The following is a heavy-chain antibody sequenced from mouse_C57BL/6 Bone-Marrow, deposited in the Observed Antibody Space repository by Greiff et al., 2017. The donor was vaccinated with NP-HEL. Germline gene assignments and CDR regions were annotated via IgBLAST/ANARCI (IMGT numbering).Heavy chain of an antibody. CDR2: ISSGGSYT. CDR3: ARQGNHYAMDY. J-gene: IGHJ4*01. Sequence: EVKVVESGGDLVKPGGSLKLSCAASGFTFSSYGMSWVRQTPDKRLEWVATISSGGSYTYYPDSVKGRFTISRDNAKNTLYLQMSSLKSEDTAMYYCARQGNHYAMDYWGQGTSVTVSS. CDR1: GFTFSSYG. D-gene: IGHD2-1*01. V-gene: IGHV5-6*01.